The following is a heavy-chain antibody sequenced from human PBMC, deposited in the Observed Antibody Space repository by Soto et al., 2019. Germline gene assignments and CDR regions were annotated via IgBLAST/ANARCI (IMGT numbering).Heavy chain of an antibody. V-gene: IGHV4-30-4*01. CDR3: ARTGNYGGNSMDFDC. D-gene: IGHD4-17*01. Sequence: KTSETLSLTCTVSGGSISSGDYYWSWIRQPPGKGLEWIGYIYYSGSAYYNPSLKSRITISVDTSKNQFSLKLSSVTAADTAVYYCARTGNYGGNSMDFDCWGQGTLVTVSS. J-gene: IGHJ4*02. CDR2: IYYSGSA. CDR1: GGSISSGDYY.